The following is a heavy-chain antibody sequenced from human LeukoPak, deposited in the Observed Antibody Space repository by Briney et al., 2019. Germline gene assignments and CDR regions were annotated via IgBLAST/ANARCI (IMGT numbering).Heavy chain of an antibody. D-gene: IGHD3-10*01. CDR2: TWYDGSNK. V-gene: IGHV3-33*01. CDR1: GFTFSSYG. CDR3: ARDKALDYGSGSYYLGGLFDY. J-gene: IGHJ4*02. Sequence: GRSLRLSCAASGFTFSSYGMHWVRQAPGKGLEWVAVTWYDGSNKYYADSVKGRFTISRDNSKNTLYLQMNSLRAEDTAVYYCARDKALDYGSGSYYLGGLFDYWGQGTLVTVSS.